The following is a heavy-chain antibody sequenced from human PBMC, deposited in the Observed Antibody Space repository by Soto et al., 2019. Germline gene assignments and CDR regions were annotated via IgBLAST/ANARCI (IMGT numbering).Heavy chain of an antibody. CDR3: ARMLVAYQPTYYNWFDP. J-gene: IGHJ5*02. CDR1: GYTFTSYG. D-gene: IGHD2-8*02. Sequence: QVQLVQSGAEVKKPGASVKVSCKASGYTFTSYGISWVRQAPGQGLEWMGWISAYNGNTNYAQKLQGRVTMTTDTSTSTAYMELRSLRSDDTAVYYCARMLVAYQPTYYNWFDPWGQGTLVTVSS. V-gene: IGHV1-18*01. CDR2: ISAYNGNT.